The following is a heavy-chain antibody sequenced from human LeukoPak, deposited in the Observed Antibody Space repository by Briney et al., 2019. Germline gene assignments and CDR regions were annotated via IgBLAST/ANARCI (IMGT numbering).Heavy chain of an antibody. Sequence: SETLSLTCAVYGGSFSGYYWSWIRQPPVKGLEWIGEINHSGSTNYNPSLKSRVTISVDTSKNQLSLKLSSVTAADTAVYYCARGLSYYFDSSGCSLAYWGQGTLVTVSS. CDR2: INHSGST. CDR3: ARGLSYYFDSSGCSLAY. CDR1: GGSFSGYY. J-gene: IGHJ4*02. V-gene: IGHV4-34*01. D-gene: IGHD3-22*01.